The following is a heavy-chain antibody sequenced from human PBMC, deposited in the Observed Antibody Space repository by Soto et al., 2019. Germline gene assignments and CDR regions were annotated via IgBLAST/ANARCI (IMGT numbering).Heavy chain of an antibody. Sequence: ASVKVSCKASGYTFTSYAMHWVRQAPGQRLEWMGWINAGNGNTKYSQKFQGRVTITRDTSASTAYMELSSLRSEDTAVYYCARAYSNGTYYYYYYMDVWGKGTTVTVSS. V-gene: IGHV1-3*01. CDR2: INAGNGNT. CDR3: ARAYSNGTYYYYYYMDV. D-gene: IGHD4-4*01. J-gene: IGHJ6*03. CDR1: GYTFTSYA.